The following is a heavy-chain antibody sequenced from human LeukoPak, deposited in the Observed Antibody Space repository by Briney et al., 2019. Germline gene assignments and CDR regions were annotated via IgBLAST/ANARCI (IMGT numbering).Heavy chain of an antibody. J-gene: IGHJ3*01. CDR3: ARVAMVRGVPDAFDL. Sequence: GGSLRLSCAASGFTFRSYWMDWVRQAPGKGLEWVANIKQDGIEKYFVDSVKGRFAISRDSAKNSLYLQMNNLRAEDTAVYYCARVAMVRGVPDAFDLWGPGTMVTVSS. D-gene: IGHD3-10*01. CDR2: IKQDGIEK. V-gene: IGHV3-7*01. CDR1: GFTFRSYW.